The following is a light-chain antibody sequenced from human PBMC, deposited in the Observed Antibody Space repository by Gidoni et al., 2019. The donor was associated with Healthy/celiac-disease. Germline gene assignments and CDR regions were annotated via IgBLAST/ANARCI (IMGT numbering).Light chain of an antibody. CDR3: QQYYSTPWT. J-gene: IGKJ1*01. V-gene: IGKV4-1*01. Sequence: DIVMTQSPDSLAVSLGEMATINCKSSQSVLYSSNNKNYLAWYQQTPGHPPKLGIYCASTRESGVPVRFSGSGSGTDFTLTSRSLLAEDVAVSYCQQYYSTPWTFXHXTKVEIK. CDR1: QSVLYSSNNKNY. CDR2: CAS.